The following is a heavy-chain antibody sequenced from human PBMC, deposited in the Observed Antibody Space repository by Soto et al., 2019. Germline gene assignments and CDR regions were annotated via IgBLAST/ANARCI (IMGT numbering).Heavy chain of an antibody. CDR1: GFSFSSHG. CDR2: IWYDGSNK. CDR3: ARWGPDKTSDH. J-gene: IGHJ4*02. D-gene: IGHD3-16*01. Sequence: QVQLVQSGGGVVQPGRSLRLSCAASGFSFSSHGMHWVRQAPGKGPEWVAVIWYDGSNKYYADSVRGRFIISRDNAKNMLYLQMNSLRVEDTALYYCARWGPDKTSDHWGQGVLVTVSS. V-gene: IGHV3-33*01.